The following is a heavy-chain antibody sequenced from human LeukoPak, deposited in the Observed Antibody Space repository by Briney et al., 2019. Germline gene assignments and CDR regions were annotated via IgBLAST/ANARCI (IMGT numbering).Heavy chain of an antibody. CDR3: AKDPFAVLWDTSDDY. CDR2: ISGSGNNI. CDR1: GFTFSSYE. J-gene: IGHJ4*02. Sequence: PGGSLRLSCAASGFTFSSYEMNWVRQAPGKGLEWVSYISGSGNNIYFADSVKGRFTISRDNSKNTLYLQMNSLRAEDTAVCYCAKDPFAVLWDTSDDYWGQGTLVTVSS. D-gene: IGHD3-16*01. V-gene: IGHV3-48*03.